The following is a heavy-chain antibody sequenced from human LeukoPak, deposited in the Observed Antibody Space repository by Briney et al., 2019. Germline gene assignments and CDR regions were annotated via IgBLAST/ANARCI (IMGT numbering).Heavy chain of an antibody. V-gene: IGHV4-39*07. D-gene: IGHD3-22*01. CDR2: IYYSGST. CDR3: ARELQYYYDSSGYYLGYFDY. Sequence: SETLSLTCTVSGGSISSSSYYWGWIRQPPGKGLEWIGSIYYSGSTYYNPSLKSRVTISVDTSKNQFSLKLSSVTAADTAVYYCARELQYYYDSSGYYLGYFDYWGQGTLVTVSS. CDR1: GGSISSSSYY. J-gene: IGHJ4*02.